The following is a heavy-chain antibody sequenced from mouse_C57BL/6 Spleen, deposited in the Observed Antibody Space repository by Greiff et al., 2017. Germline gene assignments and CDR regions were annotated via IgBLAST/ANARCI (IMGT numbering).Heavy chain of an antibody. CDR3: AGGNYDYAMDY. D-gene: IGHD2-1*01. V-gene: IGHV1-55*01. Sequence: VQLQQPGAELVKPGASVQMSCKASGYTFTSYWITWVKQRPGQGLEWIGDIYPGSGSTNYNEKFKSKATLTVDTSSSTAYMQLSSLTSEDSAVYYCAGGNYDYAMDYWGQGTSVTVSS. CDR1: GYTFTSYW. CDR2: IYPGSGST. J-gene: IGHJ4*01.